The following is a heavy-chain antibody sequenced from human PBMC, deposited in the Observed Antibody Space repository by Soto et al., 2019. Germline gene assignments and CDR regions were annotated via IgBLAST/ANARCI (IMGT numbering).Heavy chain of an antibody. Sequence: VGSLRLSCAASGFTFSSYAMSWVRQAPGKGLEWVSAISGSGGSTYYADSVKGRLTISRDNSKNTLYLQMNSLRAEDTAVYYCAKDPMRCSTSCYMYYFDYWGQGTLVTVSS. CDR1: GFTFSSYA. CDR2: ISGSGGST. D-gene: IGHD2-2*02. CDR3: AKDPMRCSTSCYMYYFDY. V-gene: IGHV3-23*01. J-gene: IGHJ4*02.